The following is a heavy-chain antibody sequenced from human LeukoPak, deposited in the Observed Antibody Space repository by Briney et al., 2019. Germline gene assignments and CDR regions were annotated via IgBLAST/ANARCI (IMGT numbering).Heavy chain of an antibody. V-gene: IGHV4-39*01. CDR2: IYYSGST. CDR3: ARRIYYYDSSGSNELLDY. Sequence: PSETLSLTCTVSGGPISSSSYYWGWIRQPPGKGLEWIGSIYYSGSTYYNPSLKSRVTISVDTSKNQFSLKLSSVTAADTAVYYCARRIYYYDSSGSNELLDYWGQGTLVTVSS. CDR1: GGPISSSSYY. D-gene: IGHD3-22*01. J-gene: IGHJ4*02.